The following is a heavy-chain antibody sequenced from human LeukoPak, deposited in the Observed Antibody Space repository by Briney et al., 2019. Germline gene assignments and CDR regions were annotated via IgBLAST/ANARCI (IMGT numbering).Heavy chain of an antibody. Sequence: GGSLRLSCAASGFTFSSYEMNWVRQAPGKGLEWVSYISSSGSTIHYADSVKGRFTISRDNAKESLYLQMSSLRAEDTAVYYCARGVGLAYYYYYMDVWGKGTTVTVSS. J-gene: IGHJ6*03. CDR3: ARGVGLAYYYYYMDV. D-gene: IGHD6-19*01. V-gene: IGHV3-48*03. CDR1: GFTFSSYE. CDR2: ISSSGSTI.